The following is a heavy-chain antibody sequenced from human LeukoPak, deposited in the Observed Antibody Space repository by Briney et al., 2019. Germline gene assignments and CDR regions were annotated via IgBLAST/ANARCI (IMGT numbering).Heavy chain of an antibody. J-gene: IGHJ6*02. CDR2: ISAYNGNT. Sequence: ASVKVSCKASGYTFTSYGISWVRQAPGQGLEWMGWISAYNGNTNYAQKLQGRVTITADKSTSTAYMELSSLRSEDTAVYYCARDHCSSTSCYEVYYYGMDVWGQGTTVTVSS. CDR3: ARDHCSSTSCYEVYYYGMDV. V-gene: IGHV1-18*01. D-gene: IGHD2-2*01. CDR1: GYTFTSYG.